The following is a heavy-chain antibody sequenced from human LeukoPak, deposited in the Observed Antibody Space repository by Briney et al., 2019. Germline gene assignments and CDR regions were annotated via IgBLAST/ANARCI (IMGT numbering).Heavy chain of an antibody. Sequence: SETLSLTCTVTGGSISGYYWSWIRQPPGKGLEWIGYIDYSGSTKYNPSLKSRVTISVDTSKNQFSLKLSSVTAADTAVYYCARDQIYGVAGYGFAYWGQGTLVTVSS. CDR2: IDYSGST. V-gene: IGHV4-59*01. CDR3: ARDQIYGVAGYGFAY. J-gene: IGHJ4*02. D-gene: IGHD4-17*01. CDR1: GGSISGYY.